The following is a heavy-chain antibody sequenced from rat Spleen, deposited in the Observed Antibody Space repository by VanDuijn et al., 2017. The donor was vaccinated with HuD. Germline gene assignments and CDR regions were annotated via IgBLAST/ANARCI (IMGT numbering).Heavy chain of an antibody. J-gene: IGHJ2*01. CDR2: ISYDGSST. D-gene: IGHD1-1*01. CDR1: GFTFSNYG. CDR3: ARHYYYSGDHFDY. Sequence: EVRLVESGGGLVQPGRSLKLSCAASGFTFSNYGMAWVRQAPTKGLEWVATISYDGSSTYYRDSVKGRFTISRDNAKSTLYLQMDSLRSEDTAPYYCARHYYYSGDHFDYWGQGVMVTVSS. V-gene: IGHV5-29*01.